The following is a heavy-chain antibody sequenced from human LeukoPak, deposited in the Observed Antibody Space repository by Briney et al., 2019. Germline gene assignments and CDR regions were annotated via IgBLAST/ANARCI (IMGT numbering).Heavy chain of an antibody. CDR1: GFTFSSYA. CDR3: ASLLPYGSGSWYGMDV. Sequence: GGSLRLSCAASGFTFSSYAMHWVRQAPGKGLEWVAVISYDGSNKYYADSVKGRFTISRDNSKNTLYLQVNSLRAEDTAVYYCASLLPYGSGSWYGMDVWGQGTTVTVSS. J-gene: IGHJ6*02. D-gene: IGHD3-10*01. CDR2: ISYDGSNK. V-gene: IGHV3-30-3*01.